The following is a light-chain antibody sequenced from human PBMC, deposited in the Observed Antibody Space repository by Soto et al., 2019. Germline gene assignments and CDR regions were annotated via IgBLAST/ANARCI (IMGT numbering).Light chain of an antibody. Sequence: EIVLTQSPATLSLSPGERATISCRASQTISSYLAWYQQKPGQAPRLLIYDASNRATGIPDRFSGSGSGTDFTLTISRLEPEDFAVYYCQQRTNWPLFTFGPGTKVDIK. V-gene: IGKV3-11*01. J-gene: IGKJ3*01. CDR1: QTISSY. CDR3: QQRTNWPLFT. CDR2: DAS.